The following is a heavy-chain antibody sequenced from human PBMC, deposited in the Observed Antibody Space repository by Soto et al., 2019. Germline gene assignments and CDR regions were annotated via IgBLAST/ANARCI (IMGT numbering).Heavy chain of an antibody. Sequence: PSETLSLTCTVSGGSISSGGYYWSWIRQHPGKGLEWIGYIYYSGSTYYNPSLKSRVTISVDTSKNQFSLKLSSVTAADTAVYYCARVAAARRTKWFDPWGQGTLVTVSS. CDR1: GGSISSGGYY. J-gene: IGHJ5*02. CDR2: IYYSGST. V-gene: IGHV4-31*03. D-gene: IGHD6-6*01. CDR3: ARVAAARRTKWFDP.